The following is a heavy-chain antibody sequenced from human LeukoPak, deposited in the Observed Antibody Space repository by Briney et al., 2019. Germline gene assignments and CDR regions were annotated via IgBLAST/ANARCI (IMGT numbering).Heavy chain of an antibody. D-gene: IGHD3-16*01. CDR2: ISSSGSTI. CDR3: ARGRYHGNVWGSPP. CDR1: GFTFSSYE. V-gene: IGHV3-48*03. Sequence: GGSLRLSCVASGFTFSSYEMNWVRQAPGKGLGVSYISSSGSTIYYADSVKGRFIISRDNAKNSLYLQMNSLRAEDTAVYYCARGRYHGNVWGSPPWGQGILVIVSS. J-gene: IGHJ5*02.